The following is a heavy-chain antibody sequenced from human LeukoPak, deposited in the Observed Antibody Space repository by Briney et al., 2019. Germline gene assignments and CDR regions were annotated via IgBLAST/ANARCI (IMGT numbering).Heavy chain of an antibody. CDR1: GFTFSSYS. D-gene: IGHD6-19*01. Sequence: GGSLRLSCAASGFTFSSYSMNWVRQAPGKGLEWVSSISSSSSYIYYADSVKGRFTISRDNAKNSLYLQMNSLRAEDTAVYYCASLSSGWYFWDCYYGMDVWGQGTTVTVSS. CDR2: ISSSSSYI. CDR3: ASLSSGWYFWDCYYGMDV. J-gene: IGHJ6*02. V-gene: IGHV3-21*01.